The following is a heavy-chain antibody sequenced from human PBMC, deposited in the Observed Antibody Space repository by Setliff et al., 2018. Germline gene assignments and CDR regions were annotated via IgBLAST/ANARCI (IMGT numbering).Heavy chain of an antibody. V-gene: IGHV3-11*04. CDR2: ISGAGTTV. D-gene: IGHD3-16*01. Sequence: GSLSLSCAASGFRFSDLYMSWVRQVPGKGLEWLSKISGAGTTVYYADAVRGRFTISRDNAKNSLYLQMNSLRAEDSAVYYCARDGGMGMIKGYYYGLDVWGQGTSVTVSS. J-gene: IGHJ6*02. CDR3: ARDGGMGMIKGYYYGLDV. CDR1: GFRFSDLY.